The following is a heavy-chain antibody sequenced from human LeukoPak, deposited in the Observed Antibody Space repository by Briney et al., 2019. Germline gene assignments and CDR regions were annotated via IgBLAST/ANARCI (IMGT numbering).Heavy chain of an antibody. J-gene: IGHJ4*02. Sequence: GGSLRLSCAASGFTFSSYEMNRVRQAPGKGLEWVSYISSSGSTIYYADSVKGRFTISRDNAKNSLYLQMNTLRAEDTAVYYCASPTIFGVVIYYWGQGTLVTVSS. CDR1: GFTFSSYE. CDR3: ASPTIFGVVIYY. CDR2: ISSSGSTI. D-gene: IGHD3-3*01. V-gene: IGHV3-48*03.